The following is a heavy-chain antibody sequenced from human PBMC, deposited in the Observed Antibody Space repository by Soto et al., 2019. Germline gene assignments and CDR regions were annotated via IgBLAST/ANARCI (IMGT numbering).Heavy chain of an antibody. CDR1: GFTFSSYA. Sequence: GGSLRLSCAASGFTFSSYAMSWVRQAPGKGLEWVSAISGSGGSTYYADSVRGRFTISRDTSRNTLYLQMDSLRVEDTAVYYCARGALPAEYHWAYKENYLQYWGQGNVVTVSS. CDR3: ARGALPAEYHWAYKENYLQY. CDR2: ISGSGGST. D-gene: IGHD1-20*01. J-gene: IGHJ4*02. V-gene: IGHV3-23*01.